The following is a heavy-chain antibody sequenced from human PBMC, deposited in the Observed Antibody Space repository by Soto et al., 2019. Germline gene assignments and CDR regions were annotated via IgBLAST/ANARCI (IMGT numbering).Heavy chain of an antibody. J-gene: IGHJ5*02. V-gene: IGHV4-39*01. CDR3: ARKLGYSTSWYPNWFDP. Sequence: PSATLSLACTVSGGSISSSSYYWGWIRQPPGKGLEWIGSIYYSGSTYYNPSLKSRVTISVDTSKNQFSLKLSSVTAADTAVYYCARKLGYSTSWYPNWFDPWGQGTLVTVSS. CDR2: IYYSGST. D-gene: IGHD6-13*01. CDR1: GGSISSSSYY.